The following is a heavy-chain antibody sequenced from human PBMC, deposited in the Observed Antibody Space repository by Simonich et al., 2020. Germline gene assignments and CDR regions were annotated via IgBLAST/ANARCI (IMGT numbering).Heavy chain of an antibody. CDR3: ARQLNDFDI. J-gene: IGHJ3*02. CDR1: GYSFSSYW. CDR2: IYPGYSDT. Sequence: EVQLVQSGAEVKKPGETLKISCMGSGYSFSSYWIGWVRARPRKGLACRGFIYPGYSDTRYSPSFQGQVTISADKSISTSYLQWSSLKASDTAMYYCARQLNDFDIWGQGTMVTVSS. V-gene: IGHV5-51*01. D-gene: IGHD1-1*01.